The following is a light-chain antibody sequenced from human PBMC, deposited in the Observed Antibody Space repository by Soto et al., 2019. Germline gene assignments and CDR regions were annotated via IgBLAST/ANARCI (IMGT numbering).Light chain of an antibody. Sequence: QSVLTQPPSVSAAPGQAVTISCSGSSSKIGNNYVSWYQQLPGTAPKLLIYDNNKRPSGIPDRFSGSKSGTSATLGITGLQTGDEADYYCGTWDSSLSAYVFGTGTKVTVL. CDR3: GTWDSSLSAYV. J-gene: IGLJ1*01. CDR2: DNN. V-gene: IGLV1-51*01. CDR1: SSKIGNNY.